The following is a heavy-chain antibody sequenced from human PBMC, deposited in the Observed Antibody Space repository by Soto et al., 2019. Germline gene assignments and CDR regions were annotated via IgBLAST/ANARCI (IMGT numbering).Heavy chain of an antibody. J-gene: IGHJ6*03. D-gene: IGHD6-6*01. Sequence: EVQLAESGEGLAHPGGPPILLCAASGFPLRGYAMDWVRRAPGKGLEYVSGISNNGVGTYYANSVQGRFTISRDNSKNTVYLQMGSLRPEDMAVYYCARRARPDFYYMDVWGKGTTVTVSS. CDR3: ARRARPDFYYMDV. V-gene: IGHV3-64*01. CDR2: ISNNGVGT. CDR1: GFPLRGYA.